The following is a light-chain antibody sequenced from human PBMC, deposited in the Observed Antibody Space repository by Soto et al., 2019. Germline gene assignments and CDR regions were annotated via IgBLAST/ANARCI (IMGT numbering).Light chain of an antibody. Sequence: EIVMTQSPATLSVSPGERATLSCRASQSVSSNLAWYQQKPGQAPRLLIYGASTRATGIPARFSGSVSGTEFTLTISSLQSADVVVYYCQQYNNWTTFGQGTRLEIK. V-gene: IGKV3-15*01. CDR3: QQYNNWTT. CDR2: GAS. CDR1: QSVSSN. J-gene: IGKJ5*01.